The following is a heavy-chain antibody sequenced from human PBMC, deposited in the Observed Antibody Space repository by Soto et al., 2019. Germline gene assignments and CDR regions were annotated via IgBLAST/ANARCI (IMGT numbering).Heavy chain of an antibody. V-gene: IGHV1-18*01. CDR2: ISGYNGKP. CDR3: SRDGRNGGSFDY. D-gene: IGHD2-8*01. CDR1: GYTFNSYV. J-gene: IGHJ4*02. Sequence: VQLVQSGAEVKKPGAAVKVSCKASGYTFNSYVISWVRQAPGQGLEWMGWISGYNGKPNYAQKVQGRVTMTTDTSTSIAYMELRRLRSDDKAGYYCSRDGRNGGSFDYWGQGTVVTVSS.